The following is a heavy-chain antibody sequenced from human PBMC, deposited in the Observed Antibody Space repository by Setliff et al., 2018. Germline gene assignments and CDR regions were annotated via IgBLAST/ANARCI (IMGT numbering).Heavy chain of an antibody. J-gene: IGHJ4*02. CDR3: AKGGTYRYFDF. D-gene: IGHD1-1*01. Sequence: SETLSLTCTVSGGSFTPYYWSWIRQPPGKGLEWIGHMYASGTAKYDPSLESRAIMSVDASKNEISLKLKSVTAADTAVYYCAKGGTYRYFDFWGQGALVTVSS. V-gene: IGHV4-59*01. CDR1: GGSFTPYY. CDR2: MYASGTA.